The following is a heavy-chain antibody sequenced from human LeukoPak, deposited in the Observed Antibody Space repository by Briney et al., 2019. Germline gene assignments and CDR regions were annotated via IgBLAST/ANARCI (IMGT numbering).Heavy chain of an antibody. CDR3: ATDPLYCSSTSCYDWFDP. J-gene: IGHJ5*02. V-gene: IGHV1-24*01. D-gene: IGHD2-2*01. CDR2: FDPEDGET. Sequence: ASVKVSCKASGYTFTAYYMHWVRQAPGKGLEWMGGFDPEDGETIYAQKFQGRVTMTEDTSTDTAYMELSSLRSEDTAVYYCATDPLYCSSTSCYDWFDPWGQGTLVTVSS. CDR1: GYTFTAYY.